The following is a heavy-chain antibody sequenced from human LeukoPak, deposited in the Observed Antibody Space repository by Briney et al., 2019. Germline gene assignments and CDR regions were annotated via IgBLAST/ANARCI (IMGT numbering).Heavy chain of an antibody. Sequence: GGSLRLSCAASGFIFSTHGMHWIRQAPGKGLEWVALISHAGSNEYYTASVKGRFTISRDNSNNEFYLQMNSLRPEDTAVYYCARGGAPAVYFDYWGQGVLVTVSS. CDR2: ISHAGSNE. CDR3: ARGGAPAVYFDY. D-gene: IGHD1-26*01. J-gene: IGHJ4*02. V-gene: IGHV3-30*03. CDR1: GFIFSTHG.